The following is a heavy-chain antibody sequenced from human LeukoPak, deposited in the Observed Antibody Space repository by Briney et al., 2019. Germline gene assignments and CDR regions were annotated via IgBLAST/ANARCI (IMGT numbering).Heavy chain of an antibody. Sequence: GGSLRLSCAASGFTFSSYGMHWVRQAPGKGLEWVAFIRYDGSKKHYADSVKGRFTISRDNSKNTLYLQMNSLRAEDTAVYYCAKGILWGYSSGWSPYYFDYWGQGTPVTVSS. CDR1: GFTFSSYG. J-gene: IGHJ4*02. V-gene: IGHV3-30*02. D-gene: IGHD6-19*01. CDR2: IRYDGSKK. CDR3: AKGILWGYSSGWSPYYFDY.